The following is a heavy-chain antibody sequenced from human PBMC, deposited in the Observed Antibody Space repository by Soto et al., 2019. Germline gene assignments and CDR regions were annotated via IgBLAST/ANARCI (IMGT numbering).Heavy chain of an antibody. CDR3: ARIQLDTIMALDY. D-gene: IGHD1-1*01. V-gene: IGHV3-33*01. CDR1: GFTFDAYG. CDR2: VWSNGTLK. J-gene: IGHJ4*02. Sequence: QVQLVESGGGVVQPGGSLRLSCAASGFTFDAYGFHWVRQAPGKGLEWVAVVWSNGTLKYYAESVKGRFTISRDSSKISLTLQMNSLRADDTAVYYCARIQLDTIMALDYWGQGTLVTVSS.